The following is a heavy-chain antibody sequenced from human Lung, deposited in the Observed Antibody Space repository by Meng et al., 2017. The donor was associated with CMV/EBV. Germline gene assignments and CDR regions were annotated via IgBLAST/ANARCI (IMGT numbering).Heavy chain of an antibody. Sequence: GESLKISCAASGCTFSSYSMNWVRQPPGKGLEWVSSISSSSSYIYYADSVKGRFTISRDNAKNSLYLQMNSLRAEDTAVYYCARGCSSTSCYSDAFDIWGQGTMVTVSS. CDR3: ARGCSSTSCYSDAFDI. CDR2: ISSSSSYI. V-gene: IGHV3-21*01. J-gene: IGHJ3*02. CDR1: GCTFSSYS. D-gene: IGHD2-2*01.